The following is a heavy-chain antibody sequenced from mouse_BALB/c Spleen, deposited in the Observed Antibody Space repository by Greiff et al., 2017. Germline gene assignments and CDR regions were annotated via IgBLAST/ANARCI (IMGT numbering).Heavy chain of an antibody. CDR2: INPSTGYT. CDR3: AKTARATGYFDY. V-gene: IGHV1-7*01. J-gene: IGHJ2*01. D-gene: IGHD3-2*01. CDR1: GYTFTSYW. Sequence: VQLQQSGAELAKPGASVKMSCKASGYTFTSYWMHWVKQRPGQGLEWIGYINPSTGYTEYNQKFKDKATLTADKSPSTAYMQLSSLTSEDSAVYYCAKTARATGYFDYWGQGTTLTVSS.